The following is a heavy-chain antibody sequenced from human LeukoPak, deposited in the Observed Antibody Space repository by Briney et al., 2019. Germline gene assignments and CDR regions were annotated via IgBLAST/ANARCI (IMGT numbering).Heavy chain of an antibody. V-gene: IGHV1-8*01. CDR2: VHPNSGNT. CDR1: GYLFTTYE. CDR3: ARGPRNDP. D-gene: IGHD1-14*01. J-gene: IGHJ5*02. Sequence: ASVKVSFKTSGYLFTTYEINWVRQAAGQGLEWMGWVHPNSGNTAYAQKFQGRVTMTRDTSISTAYMELSSLRSDDTAVYFCARGPRNDPWGQGTLVTVSS.